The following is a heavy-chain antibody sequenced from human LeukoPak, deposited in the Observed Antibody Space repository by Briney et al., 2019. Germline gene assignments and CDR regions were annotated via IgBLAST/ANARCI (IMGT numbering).Heavy chain of an antibody. CDR3: ARPYSSSWENFHY. Sequence: GRSLRLSCAASGFTFSSYGMHWVRQAPGKGLEWVAVISYDGSNKYYADSVKGRFTISRDNSKNTLYLQMNSLRAEDTAVYYCARPYSSSWENFHYWGQGTLVTVSS. CDR1: GFTFSSYG. CDR2: ISYDGSNK. J-gene: IGHJ4*02. D-gene: IGHD6-13*01. V-gene: IGHV3-30*03.